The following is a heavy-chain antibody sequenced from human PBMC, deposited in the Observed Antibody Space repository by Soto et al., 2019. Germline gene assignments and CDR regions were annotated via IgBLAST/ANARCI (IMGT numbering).Heavy chain of an antibody. V-gene: IGHV1-24*01. J-gene: IGHJ6*02. D-gene: IGHD5-18*01. CDR2: FDPEDGET. CDR3: ATVYSYGLNYYYGMDV. CDR1: GYSLTELS. Sequence: ASLKVSCKVSGYSLTELSMHWVRQAPGKGLEWMGGFDPEDGETIYAQKFQGRVTMTEDTSTDTAYMELSSLRSEDTAVYYCATVYSYGLNYYYGMDVWGQGTTFTVSS.